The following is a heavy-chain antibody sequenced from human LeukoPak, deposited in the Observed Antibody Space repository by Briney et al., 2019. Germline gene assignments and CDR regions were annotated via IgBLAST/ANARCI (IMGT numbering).Heavy chain of an antibody. V-gene: IGHV5-51*01. CDR2: ISPGDSGI. Sequence: KSGESLKISCKGSGYSFTNFWIGWVRQLPGKGLEWMGVISPGDSGIRYSPSFEGQVTISVDKSISTAYLQRSSLKASDSAMYYCAAGGASAPWGQGTLVTVSS. J-gene: IGHJ5*02. CDR1: GYSFTNFW. CDR3: AAGGASAP. D-gene: IGHD3-16*01.